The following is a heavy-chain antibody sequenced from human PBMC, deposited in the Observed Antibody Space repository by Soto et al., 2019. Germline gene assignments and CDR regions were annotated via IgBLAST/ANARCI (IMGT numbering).Heavy chain of an antibody. V-gene: IGHV3-23*01. J-gene: IGHJ4*02. Sequence: EVQLLESGGDLVQPGGSLRLSCAASGFSFSSYAMTWVRQAPGKGLEWVSTITISGDFTHYADSVKGRFTISRDNSKNTRYLQVDNLRAEDPAVYFCTKDTRGTIDRGLTYYTSGFWGQGTLVTLSS. D-gene: IGHD3-10*01. CDR2: ITISGDFT. CDR3: TKDTRGTIDRGLTYYTSGF. CDR1: GFSFSSYA.